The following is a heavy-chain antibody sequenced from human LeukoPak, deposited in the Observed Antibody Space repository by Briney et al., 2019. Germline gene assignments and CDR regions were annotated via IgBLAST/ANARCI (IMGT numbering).Heavy chain of an antibody. CDR3: ARAAAGSSINDYYYYYYMDV. Sequence: GASVKVSCKASGGTFSSYAISWVRQAPGQGLEWMGGIIPIFGTANYAQKFQGRVTITADESTSTAYMELSSLRSEDTAVYYCARAAAGSSINDYYYYYYMDVWGKGTTVTISS. V-gene: IGHV1-69*13. D-gene: IGHD6-13*01. CDR2: IIPIFGTA. CDR1: GGTFSSYA. J-gene: IGHJ6*03.